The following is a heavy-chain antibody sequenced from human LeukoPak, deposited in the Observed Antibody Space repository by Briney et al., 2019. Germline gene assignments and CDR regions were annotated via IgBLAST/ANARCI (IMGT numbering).Heavy chain of an antibody. V-gene: IGHV4-59*01. J-gene: IGHJ4*02. CDR1: GGSISSYY. CDR3: ARERRSSGWYDYFDY. CDR2: IYYSGST. Sequence: SETLSLTCTVSGGSISSYYWSWIRQPPGKGLEWIGYIYYSGSTNYTPSLKSRVTISVDTSKNQFSLKLSSVTAADTAVYYCARERRSSGWYDYFDYWGQGTLVTVSS. D-gene: IGHD6-19*01.